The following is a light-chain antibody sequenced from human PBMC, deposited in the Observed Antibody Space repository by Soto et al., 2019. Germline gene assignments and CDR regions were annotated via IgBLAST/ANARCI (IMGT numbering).Light chain of an antibody. CDR3: SSYTSSSTVV. V-gene: IGLV2-14*01. Sequence: QSALTQPASVSGSPGQSITISCTGTSSDVGGYKYVSWYQQHPGKAPKVMIYEVSNRPSGVSNRFSGSKSGNTASLTISGLQAEDEADYYCSSYTSSSTVVFGGGTKSPS. CDR2: EVS. J-gene: IGLJ2*01. CDR1: SSDVGGYKY.